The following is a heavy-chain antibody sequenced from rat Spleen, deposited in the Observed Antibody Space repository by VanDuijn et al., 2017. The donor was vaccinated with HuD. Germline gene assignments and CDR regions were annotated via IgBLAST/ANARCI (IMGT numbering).Heavy chain of an antibody. D-gene: IGHD4-3*01. Sequence: EVKLVESGGGLVQPGRSLKLSCAASGSTFSDYYMAWVRQAPTKGLEWVASISYDGGSTYYRDSVKGQFTISRDNAKSTLYLQMNSLRSEDTATYYCSRRDSGYFDYGGQGVMVTVSS. CDR1: GSTFSDYY. CDR2: ISYDGGST. CDR3: SRRDSGYFDY. V-gene: IGHV5-22*01. J-gene: IGHJ2*01.